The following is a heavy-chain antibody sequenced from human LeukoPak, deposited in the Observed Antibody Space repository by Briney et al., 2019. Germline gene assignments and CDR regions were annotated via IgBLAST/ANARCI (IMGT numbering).Heavy chain of an antibody. CDR2: IKQDGGEK. V-gene: IGHV3-7*01. J-gene: IGHJ4*02. Sequence: GGSLRLSCTASGFIISSNWMSWVRQAPGRGLEWVANIKQDGGEKYYVDSVKGRFTISRDNAKNSLYLQMNSLRAEDTAIYYCARGDFGVVTHFDYWGQGTLVTVSS. CDR1: GFIISSNW. D-gene: IGHD3-3*01. CDR3: ARGDFGVVTHFDY.